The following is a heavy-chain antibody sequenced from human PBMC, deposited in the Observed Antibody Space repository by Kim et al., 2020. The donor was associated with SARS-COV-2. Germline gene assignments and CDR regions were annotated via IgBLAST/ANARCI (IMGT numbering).Heavy chain of an antibody. Sequence: RSTTYAGSVKGRFTNSRDNAQNTLYLQINSLRAEDTAVYYCASAFDLPGNWGQGTLVTVSS. J-gene: IGHJ1*01. CDR2: RST. D-gene: IGHD3-9*01. V-gene: IGHV3-74*01. CDR3: ASAFDLPGN.